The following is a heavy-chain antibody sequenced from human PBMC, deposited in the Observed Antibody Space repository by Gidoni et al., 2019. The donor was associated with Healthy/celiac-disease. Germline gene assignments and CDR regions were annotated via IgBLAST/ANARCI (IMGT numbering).Heavy chain of an antibody. V-gene: IGHV3-23*01. D-gene: IGHD6-19*01. CDR3: AKDQAISSGWLEYFQH. CDR1: GFTFSSYA. Sequence: EVQLLESGGGLVQPGGSLRLSCAASGFTFSSYAMSWVRQAPGKGLEGVSAISGSGGSTYYADSVKGRFTISRDNSKNTLYLQMNSLRAEDTAVYYCAKDQAISSGWLEYFQHWGQGTLVTVSS. CDR2: ISGSGGST. J-gene: IGHJ1*01.